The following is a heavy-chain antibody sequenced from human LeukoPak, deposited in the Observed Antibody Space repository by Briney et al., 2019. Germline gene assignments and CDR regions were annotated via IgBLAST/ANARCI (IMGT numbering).Heavy chain of an antibody. CDR1: GFTFSDYY. CDR2: ISSSGSTI. D-gene: IGHD6-19*01. CDR3: ARDLQYSSGWYRD. Sequence: GGSLRLSCAASGFTFSDYYMSWIRQAPGKGLEWVSYISSSGSTIYYADSVKGRFTISRDDAKNSLYLQMNSLRAEDTAVYYCARDLQYSSGWYRDWGQGTLVTVSS. V-gene: IGHV3-11*01. J-gene: IGHJ4*02.